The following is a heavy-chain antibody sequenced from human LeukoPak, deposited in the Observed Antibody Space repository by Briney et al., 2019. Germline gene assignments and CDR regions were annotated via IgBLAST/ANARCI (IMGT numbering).Heavy chain of an antibody. Sequence: ASVKVSCKASGGTFSSYAISWVRQAPGQGLEWMGWISAYNGNTNYAQKLQGRVTMTTDTSTSTAYMELRSLRSDDTAVYYCARDLYYYDSSSDNWFDPWGQGSLVTVSS. CDR3: ARDLYYYDSSSDNWFDP. CDR1: GGTFSSYA. CDR2: ISAYNGNT. J-gene: IGHJ5*02. D-gene: IGHD3-22*01. V-gene: IGHV1-18*01.